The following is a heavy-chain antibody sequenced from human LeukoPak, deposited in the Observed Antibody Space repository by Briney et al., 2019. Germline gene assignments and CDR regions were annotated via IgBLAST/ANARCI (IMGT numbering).Heavy chain of an antibody. D-gene: IGHD3-22*01. CDR2: INSDGSST. CDR3: ARALYYYDSSGHPQYYYFDY. V-gene: IGHV3-74*01. Sequence: GGSLRLSCAASGFTFSSYWMHWVRQAPGKGLVWVSRINSDGSSTSYADSVKGRFTISRDNAKNTLYLQMNSLRAEDTAVYYCARALYYYDSSGHPQYYYFDYWGHGTLVTVSS. J-gene: IGHJ4*01. CDR1: GFTFSSYW.